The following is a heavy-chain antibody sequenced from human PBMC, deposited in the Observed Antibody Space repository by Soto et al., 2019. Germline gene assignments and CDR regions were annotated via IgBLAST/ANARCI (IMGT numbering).Heavy chain of an antibody. J-gene: IGHJ4*02. CDR3: AKGYYSGYDLAYFDY. CDR1: GFTFDSYA. V-gene: IGHV3-23*01. CDR2: ISGSGDTT. Sequence: EVQLLESGGGLVQPGGSLRLSCAASGFTFDSYAMSWVLQAPGKGLQWVSSISGSGDTTHDAESVKGRFTISRDNSKNTLYMQITSLRAEDTAVYYCAKGYYSGYDLAYFDYWGQGTLVTVSS. D-gene: IGHD5-12*01.